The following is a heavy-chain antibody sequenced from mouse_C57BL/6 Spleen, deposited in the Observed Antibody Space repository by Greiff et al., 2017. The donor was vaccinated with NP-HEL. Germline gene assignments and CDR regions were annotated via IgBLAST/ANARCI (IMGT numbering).Heavy chain of an antibody. CDR1: GFNIKDYY. Sequence: EVQLQQSGAELVKPGASVKLSCTASGFNIKDYYMHWVKQRTEQGLEWIGRIDPEDGETKYAPKFQGKATITADKSSNTAYLQLSSLTSEDTAVYYCARERMTTVSSPGYFDYWGQGTTLTVSS. D-gene: IGHD1-1*01. CDR2: IDPEDGET. V-gene: IGHV14-2*01. CDR3: ARERMTTVSSPGYFDY. J-gene: IGHJ2*01.